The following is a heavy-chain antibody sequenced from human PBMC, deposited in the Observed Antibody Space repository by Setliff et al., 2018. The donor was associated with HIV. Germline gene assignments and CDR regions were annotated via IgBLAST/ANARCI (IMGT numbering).Heavy chain of an antibody. D-gene: IGHD2-8*01. V-gene: IGHV3-66*02. CDR2: IYTGGST. Sequence: LRLSCAASGFTVSTNYMSWVRQAPGKGLEWVSIIYTGGSTYYADSVKGRFTISRDNSKNTLYLQMNSLRAADTAVYYCARTEEWWRPFDYWGQGTLVTVSS. CDR1: GFTVSTNY. CDR3: ARTEEWWRPFDY. J-gene: IGHJ4*02.